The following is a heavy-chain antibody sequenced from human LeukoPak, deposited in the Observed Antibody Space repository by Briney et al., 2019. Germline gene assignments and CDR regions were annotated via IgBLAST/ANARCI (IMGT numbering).Heavy chain of an antibody. D-gene: IGHD2/OR15-2a*01. Sequence: PGGSLRLSCAASGFPFKNYWMHYTDGSATNYADFVKGRITISRDNAKNTVYLQMNGLGVEDTAKYYCARESAFVRVAFDNWGQGTLVAVSS. CDR3: ARESAFVRVAFDN. CDR2: TDGSAT. CDR1: GFPFKNYW. V-gene: IGHV3-74*01. J-gene: IGHJ4*02.